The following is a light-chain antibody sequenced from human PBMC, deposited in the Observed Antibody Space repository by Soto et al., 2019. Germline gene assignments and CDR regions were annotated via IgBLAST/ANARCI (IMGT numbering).Light chain of an antibody. CDR3: EQYGSSPRT. CDR2: GVS. V-gene: IGKV3-20*01. Sequence: EIVMTLSPATLSVTPGERATLSCRASQSVSSNLAWYQQKPGQAPRLLIYGVSSRATGIPDRFSGSGSGTDFTLTISRLEPEDFAVYYCEQYGSSPRTFGQGTKA. CDR1: QSVSSN. J-gene: IGKJ1*01.